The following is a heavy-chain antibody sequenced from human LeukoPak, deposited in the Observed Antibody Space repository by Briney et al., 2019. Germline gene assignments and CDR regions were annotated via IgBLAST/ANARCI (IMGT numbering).Heavy chain of an antibody. CDR1: GFTFSDYY. Sequence: GSLRLSCAASGFTFSDYYMSWIRQAPGKGLEWVSYISSGGSTIYYADSVKGRFTISRDNAKNSLYLQMNSLRAEDTAVYYCASREITMVRGVIDYWGQGTLVTVSS. J-gene: IGHJ4*02. CDR2: ISSGGSTI. V-gene: IGHV3-11*01. D-gene: IGHD3-10*01. CDR3: ASREITMVRGVIDY.